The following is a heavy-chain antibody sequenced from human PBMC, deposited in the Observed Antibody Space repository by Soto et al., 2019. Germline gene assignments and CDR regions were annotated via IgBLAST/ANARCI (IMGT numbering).Heavy chain of an antibody. CDR1: GFTFSSYA. V-gene: IGHV3-23*01. J-gene: IGHJ6*03. CDR2: ISGSGGST. Sequence: GGSLRLSCAASGFTFSSYAMSWVRQAPGKGLEWVSAISGSGGSTYYADSVKGRFTISRDNSKNTLYLQMNSLRAEDTAVYYCASGPRGIFGWNYYYYMDVWGKGTTVTVSS. CDR3: ASGPRGIFGWNYYYYMDV. D-gene: IGHD3-3*01.